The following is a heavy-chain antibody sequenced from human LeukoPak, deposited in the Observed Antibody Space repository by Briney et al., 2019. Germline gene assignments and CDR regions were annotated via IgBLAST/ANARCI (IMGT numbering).Heavy chain of an antibody. CDR3: ARGGLRYFDRAPSFDF. Sequence: ASVKVSCKVSGYTLTELSMHWVRQAPGQGLEWIGWINPNSGGTKYAQEFQGRVTMTWDTSISAAYMEMSRLRSDDTAMYYCARGGLRYFDRAPSFDFWGQGTLVTVSS. CDR1: GYTLTELS. CDR2: INPNSGGT. J-gene: IGHJ4*02. V-gene: IGHV1-2*02. D-gene: IGHD3-9*01.